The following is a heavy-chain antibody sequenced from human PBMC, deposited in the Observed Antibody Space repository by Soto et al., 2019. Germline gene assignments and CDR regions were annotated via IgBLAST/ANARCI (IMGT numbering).Heavy chain of an antibody. D-gene: IGHD1-26*01. CDR3: ARGKYSGSYYDWFDP. CDR1: GGSISTYY. Sequence: SETLSLTCPVSGGSISTYYWGWIRQPPGKGLEWIGYIYYSGSTSYNPSLKSRVTISVDTSKNQFSLKLSSVTAADTAVYYCARGKYSGSYYDWFDPWGQGTTVTVSS. V-gene: IGHV4-59*01. J-gene: IGHJ5*01. CDR2: IYYSGST.